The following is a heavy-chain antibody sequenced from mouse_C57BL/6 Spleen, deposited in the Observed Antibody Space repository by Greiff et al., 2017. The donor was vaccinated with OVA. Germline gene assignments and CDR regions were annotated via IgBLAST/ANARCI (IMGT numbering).Heavy chain of an antibody. Sequence: VQLQQSGAELVRPGASVKLSCTASGYTFTDYYITWVRQSPGQGLEWIATINPGSGNTYYNENVKGKATLTGEKSSSTVYLQLSSLKSEDSAVYYCAREDGNARYFDVWGTGTTVTVSS. CDR1: GYTFTDYY. V-gene: IGHV1-76*01. CDR2: INPGSGNT. D-gene: IGHD2-1*01. CDR3: AREDGNARYFDV. J-gene: IGHJ1*03.